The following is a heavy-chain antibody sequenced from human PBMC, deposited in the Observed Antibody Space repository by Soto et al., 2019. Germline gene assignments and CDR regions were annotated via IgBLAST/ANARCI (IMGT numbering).Heavy chain of an antibody. CDR2: ISWNSGSI. CDR3: AKDIVYSSSWAFEY. V-gene: IGHV3-9*01. Sequence: GWSLRLSCAASGFTFDDYAMHWVRQAPGKGLEWVSCISWNSGSIGYADSVKGRFTISRDNAKNSLYLQMNSLRAEDTALYYCAKDIVYSSSWAFEYWGQGTLVTVSS. D-gene: IGHD6-13*01. CDR1: GFTFDDYA. J-gene: IGHJ4*02.